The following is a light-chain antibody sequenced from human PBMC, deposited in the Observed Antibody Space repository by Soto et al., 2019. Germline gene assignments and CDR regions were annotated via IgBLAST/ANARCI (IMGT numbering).Light chain of an antibody. J-gene: IGKJ1*01. CDR2: GAS. V-gene: IGKV3-20*01. Sequence: EIVLAQSPGTLSLSPGERATLSCRASQSVSSNLLAWYQEKPGQAPRLLIYGASTRATGIPDRFSGSGSGTDFTLAISTLEPEDFATYYCQQSYSRPPTFGQGTKVDIK. CDR1: QSVSSNL. CDR3: QQSYSRPPT.